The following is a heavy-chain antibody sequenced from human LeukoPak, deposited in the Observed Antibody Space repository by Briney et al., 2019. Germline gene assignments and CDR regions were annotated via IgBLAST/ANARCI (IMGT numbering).Heavy chain of an antibody. D-gene: IGHD6-6*01. CDR3: AAVLAARTYYYYMDV. CDR1: GFTFSSYS. Sequence: GGSLRLSCAASGFTFSSYSMNWVRQAPGKGLEWVSSISSSSSYIYYADSVKGRFTISRDNAKNSLYLQMNSLRAEDTALYYCAAVLAARTYYYYMDVWGKGTTVTVSS. J-gene: IGHJ6*03. V-gene: IGHV3-21*04. CDR2: ISSSSSYI.